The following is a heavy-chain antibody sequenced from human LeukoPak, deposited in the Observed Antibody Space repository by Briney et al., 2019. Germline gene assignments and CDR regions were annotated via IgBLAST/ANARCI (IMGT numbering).Heavy chain of an antibody. CDR2: ISYDGSNK. J-gene: IGHJ6*02. Sequence: GGSLRLSCAASGFTFSSYGMHWVRQAPGKGLEWVAVISYDGSNKYYADSVKGRFTISRDNSKNTLYLQMNSLRAEDTAVYYCAKVEKQWLVPYYYYGMDVWGQGTMVTVSS. CDR1: GFTFSSYG. D-gene: IGHD6-19*01. V-gene: IGHV3-30*18. CDR3: AKVEKQWLVPYYYYGMDV.